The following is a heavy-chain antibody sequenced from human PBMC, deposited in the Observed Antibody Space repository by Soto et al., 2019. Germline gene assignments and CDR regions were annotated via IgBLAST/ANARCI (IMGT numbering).Heavy chain of an antibody. Sequence: EEHLLESGGDLVQPGGSLRLSCAASGFTFSSYAMSWVRQTPGKGLEWVSGISGGVGSTYYADSVKGRFTISRDNSKNTLYLQMISLRAEDTAVYYCAKGSGQYPYYNGMDVWGQGTTVTVSS. CDR1: GFTFSSYA. CDR3: AKGSGQYPYYNGMDV. J-gene: IGHJ6*02. D-gene: IGHD4-4*01. V-gene: IGHV3-23*01. CDR2: ISGGVGST.